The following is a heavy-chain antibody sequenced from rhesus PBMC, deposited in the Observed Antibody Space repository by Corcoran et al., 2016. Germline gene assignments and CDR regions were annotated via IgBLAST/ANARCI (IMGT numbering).Heavy chain of an antibody. D-gene: IGHD6-25*01. CDR3: ARGGIAAAGNPFDY. V-gene: IGHV4S7*01. J-gene: IGHJ4*01. Sequence: VQLQESGPGVVKPSETLSLTCAVSGGSISGYYLWNWIRQPPGKGREWIGYIYGGSGSTSYSPSLKSRVIISIDTSKNQFSLNLASVTAADTAVYYCARGGIAAAGNPFDYWGQGVLVTVSS. CDR2: IYGGSGST. CDR1: GGSISGYYL.